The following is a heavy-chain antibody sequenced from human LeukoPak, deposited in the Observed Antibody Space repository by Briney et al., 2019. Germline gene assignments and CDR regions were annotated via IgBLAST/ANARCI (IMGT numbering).Heavy chain of an antibody. Sequence: GASVKVSCKASGYTFTSYAMHWVRQAPGQRLEWMGWSNAGNGNTKYSQEFQGRVTITTDESTSTAYMELSSLRSEDTAVYYCARTGNLGVVNRPPDLYYFDYWGQGTLVTVSS. CDR3: ARTGNLGVVNRPPDLYYFDY. CDR2: SNAGNGNT. CDR1: GYTFTSYA. J-gene: IGHJ4*02. V-gene: IGHV1-3*02. D-gene: IGHD3-3*01.